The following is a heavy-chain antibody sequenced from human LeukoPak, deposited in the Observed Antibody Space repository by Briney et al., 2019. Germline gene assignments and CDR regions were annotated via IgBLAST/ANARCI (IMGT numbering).Heavy chain of an antibody. Sequence: SETLSLTCTVSGDSLSGHYWGWIRHPPGKRLEWIGYVSYSGRTKYNPSLQSRVTISIDTSKSQFSLKLTSVTSADAAVYSCARLLDNDISGDPDTFDVWGQGTTVIVSS. D-gene: IGHD3-22*01. V-gene: IGHV4-59*11. J-gene: IGHJ3*01. CDR3: ARLLDNDISGDPDTFDV. CDR2: VSYSGRT. CDR1: GDSLSGHY.